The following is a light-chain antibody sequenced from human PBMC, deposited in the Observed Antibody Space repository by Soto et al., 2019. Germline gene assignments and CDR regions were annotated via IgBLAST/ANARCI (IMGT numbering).Light chain of an antibody. CDR2: AAS. Sequence: DIQMTQSPSSLSASVGDRVTITCRASQGISNYLAWYQQKPGKVPKLLIYAASTLQSGVPSRFSGSGSGTDFTLTISRLQPEDLATYYCQKYNSAPPWTFGQGTKVEIK. CDR1: QGISNY. V-gene: IGKV1-27*01. J-gene: IGKJ1*01. CDR3: QKYNSAPPWT.